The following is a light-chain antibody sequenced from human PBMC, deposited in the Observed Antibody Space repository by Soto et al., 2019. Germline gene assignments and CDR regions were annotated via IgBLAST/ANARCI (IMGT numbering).Light chain of an antibody. J-gene: IGLJ1*01. CDR3: SAWDASLNGYV. CDR2: SNY. V-gene: IGLV1-44*01. Sequence: GLAQRPSASATPGKRVTISCSGSSSNIGSKTVNWYQQLPGTAPKLLIYSNYQRPSGVPDRFSGSKSGTSASLAISGLQSEDEADYYCSAWDASLNGYVFGTGTKVTVL. CDR1: SSNIGSKT.